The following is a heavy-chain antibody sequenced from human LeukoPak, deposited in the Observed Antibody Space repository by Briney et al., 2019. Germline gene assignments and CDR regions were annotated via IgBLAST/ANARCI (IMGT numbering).Heavy chain of an antibody. D-gene: IGHD5-24*01. J-gene: IGHJ6*02. V-gene: IGHV3-21*06. CDR3: ARDRAVKARIGGMDV. CDR2: ISESSSHT. CDR1: GFTFSSYS. Sequence: GSLRLSCAASGFTFSSYSMNWVRQAPGKGLEWVSYISESSSHTYNADSVKGRFTISRDNAKNSLYLQMNSLRVEDTGIYYCARDRAVKARIGGMDVWGQGTTVIVSS.